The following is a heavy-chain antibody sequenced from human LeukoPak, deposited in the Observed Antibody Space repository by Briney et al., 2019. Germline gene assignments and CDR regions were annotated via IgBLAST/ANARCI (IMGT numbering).Heavy chain of an antibody. J-gene: IGHJ4*02. Sequence: GGSLRLSCAASGFTFSSYSMNWVRQAPGKGLEWVSSISSSSSYIYYADSVKGRFTISRDNAKNSLYLQMNSLRAEDTAVYYCARSLLWFGELLRNFDYWGQGTLVTVSS. CDR3: ARSLLWFGELLRNFDY. D-gene: IGHD3-10*01. V-gene: IGHV3-21*01. CDR1: GFTFSSYS. CDR2: ISSSSSYI.